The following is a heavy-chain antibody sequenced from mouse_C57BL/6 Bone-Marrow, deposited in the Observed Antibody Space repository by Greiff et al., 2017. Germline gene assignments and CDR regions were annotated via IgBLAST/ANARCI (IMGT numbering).Heavy chain of an antibody. D-gene: IGHD2-3*01. J-gene: IGHJ1*03. V-gene: IGHV1-72*01. CDR3: ARTLYDGYPFWSFDV. CDR2: IDPSSGGT. Sequence: QVQLQQPGAELVKPGASVKLSCKASGYTFTSYWMHWVKQRPGRGLEWIGRIDPSSGGTKYNEKFKSKATLTVDKPSSTAYMQLSSLTSEDSAVYYCARTLYDGYPFWSFDVWGTGTTVTVSS. CDR1: GYTFTSYW.